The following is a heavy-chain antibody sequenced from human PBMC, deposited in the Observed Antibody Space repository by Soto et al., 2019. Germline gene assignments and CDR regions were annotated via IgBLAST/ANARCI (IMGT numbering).Heavy chain of an antibody. Sequence: EVQLVESGGGLVQPGGSLRLSCAASGFSFSWYWMHWVRQAPGKGLVWVSRINNEGSITSYADSVRGRFTISRDNAKNTLYLQMNSLRDEDTALYYCAKLSAQSDDSFDIWGQGTMVTVSS. D-gene: IGHD3-10*01. CDR1: GFSFSWYW. J-gene: IGHJ3*02. CDR2: INNEGSIT. V-gene: IGHV3-74*01. CDR3: AKLSAQSDDSFDI.